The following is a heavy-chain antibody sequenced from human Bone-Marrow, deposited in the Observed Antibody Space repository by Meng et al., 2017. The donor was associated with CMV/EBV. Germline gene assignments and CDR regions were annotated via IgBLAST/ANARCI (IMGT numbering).Heavy chain of an antibody. CDR2: IRYDGSNK. CDR1: GFTFSSYG. CDR3: ARDHPRYYDFWSGYNYYYYGMDV. Sequence: GGSLRLSCAASGFTFSSYGMHWVRQAPGKGLEWVAFIRYDGSNKYYADSVKGRFTISRDNSKNTLYLQMNSLRAEDTGVYYCARDHPRYYDFWSGYNYYYYGMDVWGQGTTVTVSS. V-gene: IGHV3-30*02. J-gene: IGHJ6*02. D-gene: IGHD3-3*01.